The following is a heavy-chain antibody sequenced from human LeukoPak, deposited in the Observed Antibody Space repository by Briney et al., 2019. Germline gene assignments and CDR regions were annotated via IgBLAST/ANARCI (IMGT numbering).Heavy chain of an antibody. D-gene: IGHD3-10*01. CDR3: ARDRAPYGMDV. V-gene: IGHV3-21*01. CDR1: GFTFSSYS. CDR2: ISSSSSSI. Sequence: QTGGSLRLSCAASGFTFSSYSMNWVRQAPGKGLEWVSSISSSSSSIYYADSVKGRFTISRDNAKNSLYLQMNSLRAEDTAVYYCARDRAPYGMDVWGQGTTVTVSS. J-gene: IGHJ6*02.